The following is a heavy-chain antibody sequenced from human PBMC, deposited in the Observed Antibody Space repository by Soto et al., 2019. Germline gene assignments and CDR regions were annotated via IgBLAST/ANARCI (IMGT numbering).Heavy chain of an antibody. CDR3: ARDVAPYYDLLTGSPPGY. J-gene: IGHJ4*02. D-gene: IGHD3-9*01. Sequence: WASVKVSCKASGYSFTGYYMHWVRQAPGQGPEWMGWVNPNSGGTNYARKFQGRVTMTRDTSITTAYMELSGLRSDDTAVYYCARDVAPYYDLLTGSPPGYWGQGTLVTVSS. V-gene: IGHV1-2*02. CDR2: VNPNSGGT. CDR1: GYSFTGYY.